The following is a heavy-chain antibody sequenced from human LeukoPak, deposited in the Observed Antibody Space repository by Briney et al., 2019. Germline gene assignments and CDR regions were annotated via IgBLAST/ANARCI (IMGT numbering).Heavy chain of an antibody. CDR3: ARDYDSSGYFDY. CDR1: GFPFSDYY. J-gene: IGHJ4*02. V-gene: IGHV3-11*05. CDR2: ISSSSSHT. D-gene: IGHD3-22*01. Sequence: KPGGSLRLSCAAPGFPFSDYYMTWIRQAPGKGLECVSYISSSSSHTNYADSVKGRFTISRDNAKNSLYLQMNSVRAEDTAVYYCARDYDSSGYFDYWGQGILVTVSS.